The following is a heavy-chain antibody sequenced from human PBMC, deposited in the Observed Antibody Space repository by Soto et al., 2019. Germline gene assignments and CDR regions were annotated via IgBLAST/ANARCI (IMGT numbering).Heavy chain of an antibody. CDR2: IYNIGST. J-gene: IGHJ4*02. D-gene: IGHD5-12*01. Sequence: SETLSLTCTVSGGSISGHYWSWIRKPPGKGLEWIGYIYNIGSTNYNPSLKSRVTISVDISKNQFSLKLTSVTAADTAVYYCARASRDGYNFDYWGQGTLVTVSS. CDR1: GGSISGHY. CDR3: ARASRDGYNFDY. V-gene: IGHV4-59*11.